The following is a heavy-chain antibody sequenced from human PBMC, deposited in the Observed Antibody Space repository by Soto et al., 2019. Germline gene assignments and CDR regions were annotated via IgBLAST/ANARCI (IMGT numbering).Heavy chain of an antibody. D-gene: IGHD6-19*01. CDR1: GYTLTELS. Sequence: ASVKVSCKVSGYTLTELSMHWVRQAPGKGLEWMGGFDPEDGETIYXQXXXXXXXXXXXXSXXTAYMELSSLRSEDTAVYYCATPDPVAGGPXFXYWG. CDR3: ATPDPVAGGPXFXY. J-gene: IGHJ4*01. CDR2: FDPEDGET. V-gene: IGHV1-24*01.